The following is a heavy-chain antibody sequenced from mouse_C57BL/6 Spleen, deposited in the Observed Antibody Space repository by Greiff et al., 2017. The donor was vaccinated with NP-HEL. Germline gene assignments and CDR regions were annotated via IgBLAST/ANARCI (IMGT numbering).Heavy chain of an antibody. CDR2: IWTGGGT. Sequence: ESGPGLVAPSQSLSITCTVSGFSLTSYAISWVRQPPGKGLEWLGVIWTGGGTNYNSALTFSLSISKDNFKSQGFSKMNSVQTDYAARYYSARVESDIDYWGQGTSLTVSS. CDR1: GFSLTSYA. V-gene: IGHV2-9-1*01. CDR3: ARVESDIDY. J-gene: IGHJ2*02. D-gene: IGHD2-13*01.